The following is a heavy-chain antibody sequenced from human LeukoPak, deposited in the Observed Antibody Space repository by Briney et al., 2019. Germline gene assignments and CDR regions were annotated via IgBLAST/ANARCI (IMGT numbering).Heavy chain of an antibody. Sequence: ASVKVSCKASGYTFTSYDINWVRQATGQGLEWMGWMNPNSGNTGYAQKFQGRVTMTRNTSISTAYMELSSLRSEDTAVYYCARAAGGRVTMVRGVIVYFDYWGQGTLVTVSS. J-gene: IGHJ4*02. D-gene: IGHD3-10*01. CDR2: MNPNSGNT. CDR1: GYTFTSYD. V-gene: IGHV1-8*01. CDR3: ARAAGGRVTMVRGVIVYFDY.